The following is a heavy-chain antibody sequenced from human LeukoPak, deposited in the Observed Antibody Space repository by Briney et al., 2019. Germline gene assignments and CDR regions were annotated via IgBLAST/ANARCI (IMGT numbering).Heavy chain of an antibody. CDR1: GFTFSSYG. CDR2: ISYDGSNK. J-gene: IGHJ4*02. V-gene: IGHV3-30*03. Sequence: PGGSLRLSCAASGFTFSSYGMHWVRQAPGKGLEWVAVISYDGSNKYYADSVKGRFTISRDNSKNTLYLQMNSLRAEDTAVYYCVVGGRYEQQLVTYYFDYWGQGTLVTVSS. D-gene: IGHD6-13*01. CDR3: VVGGRYEQQLVTYYFDY.